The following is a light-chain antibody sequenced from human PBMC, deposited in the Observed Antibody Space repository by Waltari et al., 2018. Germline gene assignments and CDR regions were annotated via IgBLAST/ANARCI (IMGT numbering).Light chain of an antibody. J-gene: IGLJ1*01. CDR1: SSDVGRNI. CDR3: AAWDDSLNGYV. CDR2: SNN. Sequence: QSVLTQPPSASGTPGQRVTISCSGSSSDVGRNIVSWYQHLPGTAPKLLIHSNNQRPSGVPDRFSGSKSGTSASLAISGLQSEDEADYYCAAWDDSLNGYVFGTGTKVTVL. V-gene: IGLV1-44*01.